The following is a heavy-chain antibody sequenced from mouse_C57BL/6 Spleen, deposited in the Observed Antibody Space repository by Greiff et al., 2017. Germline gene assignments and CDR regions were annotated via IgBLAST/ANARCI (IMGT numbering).Heavy chain of an antibody. CDR2: IYPGDGDT. D-gene: IGHD2-5*01. J-gene: IGHJ4*01. CDR1: GYAFSSSW. V-gene: IGHV1-82*01. CDR3: ARSNYYAMDY. Sequence: VQLQQSGPELVKPGASVKISCKASGYAFSSSWMNWVKQRPGKGLEWIGRIYPGDGDTNYNGKFKGKATLTAAKSSSTAYMQLSSLPSEDSAVYFCARSNYYAMDYWGQGTSVTVSS.